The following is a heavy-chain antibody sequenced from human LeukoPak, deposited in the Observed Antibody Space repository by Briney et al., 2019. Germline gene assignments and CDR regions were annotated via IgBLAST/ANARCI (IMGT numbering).Heavy chain of an antibody. CDR3: ARGPDADFSGGSCYII. J-gene: IGHJ3*02. CDR2: IHYSEST. V-gene: IGHV4-61*08. D-gene: IGHD2-15*01. Sequence: SETLSLTCTVSGGSVSRGVYYWSWIRQPPGKGLEWIGCIHYSESTNYNPSLKSRVTKSVDTSKSQFSLKLSSVTAADTAMYYCARGPDADFSGGSCYIIWGQGTMVTVSS. CDR1: GGSVSRGVYY.